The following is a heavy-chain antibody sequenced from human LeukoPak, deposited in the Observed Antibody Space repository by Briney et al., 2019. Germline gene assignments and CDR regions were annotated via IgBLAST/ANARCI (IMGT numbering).Heavy chain of an antibody. Sequence: KPSETLSLTCTVSDYSISSGYYWGWIRQPPGQGLEWIGSFYHSGSPYYNPSLKSRVTISIDTSKDQFSLRLPSVTAADTAVYYCARFDSREYDAFESWGQGTMVTVSS. V-gene: IGHV4-38-2*02. D-gene: IGHD6-13*01. CDR2: FYHSGSP. CDR1: DYSISSGYY. J-gene: IGHJ3*02. CDR3: ARFDSREYDAFES.